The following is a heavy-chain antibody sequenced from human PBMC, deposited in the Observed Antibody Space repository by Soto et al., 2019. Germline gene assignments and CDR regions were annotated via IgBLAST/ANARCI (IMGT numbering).Heavy chain of an antibody. V-gene: IGHV3-30*18. CDR3: AKTYQLLWSEWFDP. CDR2: ISYDGSNK. J-gene: IGHJ5*02. Sequence: QVQLVESGGGVVQPGRSLRLSCAASGFTFSSYGMHWVRQAPGKGLEWVAVISYDGSNKYYADSVKGRFTISRDNSKNTLYLQMNSLRAEDTAVYYCAKTYQLLWSEWFDPWGQGTLVTVSS. D-gene: IGHD2-2*01. CDR1: GFTFSSYG.